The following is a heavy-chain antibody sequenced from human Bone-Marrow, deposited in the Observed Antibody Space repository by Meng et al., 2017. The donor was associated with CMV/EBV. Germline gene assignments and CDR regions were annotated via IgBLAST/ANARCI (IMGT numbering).Heavy chain of an antibody. V-gene: IGHV3-7*01. CDR2: IKEDGTER. J-gene: IGHJ6*02. CDR3: ECGGNGMDV. CDR1: GFSAGTYW. Sequence: GGSLRLSCVASGFSAGTYWMAWVRQAPGKGLEWVANIKEDGTERYYVESVKGRFAISRDNTKNSLYLQMSSLRAEDSAVYYCECGGNGMDVRGQGTTVTVSS. D-gene: IGHD2-21*01.